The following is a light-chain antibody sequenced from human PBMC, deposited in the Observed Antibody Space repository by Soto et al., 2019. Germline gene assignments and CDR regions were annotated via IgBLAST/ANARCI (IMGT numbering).Light chain of an antibody. CDR2: TAS. CDR1: QDIGSW. CDR3: QQTNSLPRT. J-gene: IGKJ2*01. V-gene: IGKV1-12*01. Sequence: DIQMTQSPSSVSASIGDRVTITCRARQDIGSWLAWYQQKPGKAPKLLIYTASTLQAGVPSRFRGSGSGTDFTLTISNLQPGDFAAYYCQQTNSLPRTFGQGTRLRMK.